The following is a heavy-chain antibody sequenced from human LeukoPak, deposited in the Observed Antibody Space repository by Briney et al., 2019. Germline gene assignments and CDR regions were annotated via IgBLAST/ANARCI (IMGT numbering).Heavy chain of an antibody. CDR3: ARDASDTAMVGYFQH. V-gene: IGHV3-74*01. Sequence: TGGSLRLSCAASGFTFSSYWMHWVRQAPGKGLVWVSRITSDGSTTSYADSVKGRFTISRDNAKNTLYLQINSLRAEDTAVYYCARDASDTAMVGYFQHWGQGTLVTVSS. CDR1: GFTFSSYW. J-gene: IGHJ1*01. CDR2: ITSDGSTT. D-gene: IGHD5-18*01.